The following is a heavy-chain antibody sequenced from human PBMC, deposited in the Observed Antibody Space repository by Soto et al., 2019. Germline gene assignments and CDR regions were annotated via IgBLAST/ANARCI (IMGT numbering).Heavy chain of an antibody. Sequence: SETLSLTCTVSGGSISSSSYYWGWIRQPPGKGLEWIGSIYYSGSTYYNPSLKSRVTISVDTSKNQFSLKLSSVTAADTAVYYCASSMTTFPPGDAFDIWGQGTMVTVSS. D-gene: IGHD3-16*01. CDR1: GGSISSSSYY. J-gene: IGHJ3*02. CDR2: IYYSGST. CDR3: ASSMTTFPPGDAFDI. V-gene: IGHV4-39*01.